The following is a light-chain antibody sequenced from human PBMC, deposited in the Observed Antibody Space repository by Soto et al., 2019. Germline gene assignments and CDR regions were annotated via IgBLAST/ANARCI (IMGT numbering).Light chain of an antibody. Sequence: QSALTQPASVSGSPGQSITISCTGTSSDVGGYNYVSWYQQHPGKAPKLMIYDVSNRPSGVSNRFSGSKSGNTASLTISGLQAEDEADCYCSSYTSSSLYVFGTGTKLTVL. CDR2: DVS. CDR3: SSYTSSSLYV. J-gene: IGLJ1*01. CDR1: SSDVGGYNY. V-gene: IGLV2-14*01.